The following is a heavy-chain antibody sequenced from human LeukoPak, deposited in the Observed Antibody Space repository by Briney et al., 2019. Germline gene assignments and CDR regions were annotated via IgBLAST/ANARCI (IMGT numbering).Heavy chain of an antibody. J-gene: IGHJ4*02. Sequence: PSETLSLTCTVSGGSISSYYWSWIRQPPGKGLEWIGYIYYSGSTNYNPSLKSRVTISVDTSKNQFSLKLSSATAADTAVYYCARREYSSGWYYFDYWGQGTLVTVSS. CDR1: GGSISSYY. V-gene: IGHV4-59*01. D-gene: IGHD6-19*01. CDR3: ARREYSSGWYYFDY. CDR2: IYYSGST.